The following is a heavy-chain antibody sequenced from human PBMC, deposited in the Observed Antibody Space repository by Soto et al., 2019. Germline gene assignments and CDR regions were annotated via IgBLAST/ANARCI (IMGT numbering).Heavy chain of an antibody. D-gene: IGHD3-3*01. V-gene: IGHV4-31*03. CDR2: IYYSGST. CDR1: GGSISSGGYY. CDR3: ARGGYDFWSYFQRGMDV. J-gene: IGHJ6*02. Sequence: SETLSLTCTVSGGSISSGGYYWSWIRQHPGKGREWIGYIYYSGSTYYNPSLKSRGTITVDTTKNQFSLKLSSVTADDTAVYYCARGGYDFWSYFQRGMDVWGQGTTVTVSS.